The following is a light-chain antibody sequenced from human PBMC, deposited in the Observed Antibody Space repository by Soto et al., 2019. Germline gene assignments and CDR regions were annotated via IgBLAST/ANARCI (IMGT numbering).Light chain of an antibody. Sequence: QSALTQPPSVSGSPGQSVTISCTGTSSDIGRYNRVSWYQQPPGAAPKLIIYEVNNRPSGVPDRFSGSKSGNTASLTITGPQAEDESDYFCSSSTTSSTLVFGGGTKLTVL. CDR1: SSDIGRYNR. J-gene: IGLJ2*01. CDR2: EVN. V-gene: IGLV2-18*02. CDR3: SSSTTSSTLV.